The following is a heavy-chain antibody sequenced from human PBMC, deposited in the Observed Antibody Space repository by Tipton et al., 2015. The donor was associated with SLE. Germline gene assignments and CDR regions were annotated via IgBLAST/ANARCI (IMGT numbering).Heavy chain of an antibody. D-gene: IGHD6-13*01. CDR3: AKGVGPIAAADY. CDR2: IYSGGST. J-gene: IGHJ4*02. V-gene: IGHV3-23*03. CDR1: GFTFSSYA. Sequence: PRLSCAASGFTFSSYAMSWVRQAPGKGLEWVSVIYSGGSTYYADSVKGRFTISRDNSKNTLYLQMNSLRAEDTAVYYCAKGVGPIAAADYWGQGTLVTVSS.